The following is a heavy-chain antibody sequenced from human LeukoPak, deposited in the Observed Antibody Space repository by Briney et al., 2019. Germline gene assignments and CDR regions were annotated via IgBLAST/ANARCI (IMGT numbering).Heavy chain of an antibody. V-gene: IGHV4-34*01. CDR1: GGSFSGYY. CDR3: ARVVARNGMDV. J-gene: IGHJ6*02. Sequence: PSETLSLTCAVYGGSFSGYYWSWIRQPPGKGLEWIGEINHSGSTNYNPSLKSRVTISVDTSKNQFSLKLSSVTAADTAVYYCARVVARNGMDVWGQGTRSPSP. CDR2: INHSGST. D-gene: IGHD2-15*01.